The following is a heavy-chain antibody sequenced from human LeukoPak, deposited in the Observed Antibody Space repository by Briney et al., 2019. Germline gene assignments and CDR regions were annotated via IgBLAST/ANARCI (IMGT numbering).Heavy chain of an antibody. CDR1: GYAFTGYT. D-gene: IGHD6-13*01. CDR2: IIPIFGTA. Sequence: GASVKVSCKASGYAFTGYTISWVRQAPGQGLEWMGGIIPIFGTANYAQKFQGRVTITADESTSTAYMELSSLRSEDTAVYYCARGEAAGSYFDYWGQGTLVTVSS. J-gene: IGHJ4*02. CDR3: ARGEAAGSYFDY. V-gene: IGHV1-69*13.